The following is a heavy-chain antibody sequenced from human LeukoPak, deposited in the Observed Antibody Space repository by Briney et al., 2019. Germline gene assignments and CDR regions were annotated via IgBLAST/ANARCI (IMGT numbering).Heavy chain of an antibody. CDR3: ARGGGLDV. CDR1: AFIFSGHW. D-gene: IGHD3-16*01. Sequence: GGSLRLSCEGSAFIFSGHWMNWVRQTPGKGLEWVASIKEDGSERQYVDSVKGRFTISRDNAKNSLYLQMSNLRAEDTAAYFCARGGGLDVWGQGATVTVSS. J-gene: IGHJ6*02. CDR2: IKEDGSER. V-gene: IGHV3-7*03.